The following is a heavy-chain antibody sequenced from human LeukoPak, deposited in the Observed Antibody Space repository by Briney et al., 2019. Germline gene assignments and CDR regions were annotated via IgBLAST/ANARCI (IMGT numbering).Heavy chain of an antibody. CDR1: GYTFTGYY. CDR3: ARAMIVVSYDAFDI. V-gene: IGHV1-2*02. CDR2: TNPNSGGT. D-gene: IGHD3-22*01. Sequence: ASVKVSCKASGYTFTGYYMHWVRQAPGQGLEWMGWTNPNSGGTNYAQKFQGRVTMTRDTSISTAYMELSRLRSDDTAVYYCARAMIVVSYDAFDIWGQGTMVTVSS. J-gene: IGHJ3*02.